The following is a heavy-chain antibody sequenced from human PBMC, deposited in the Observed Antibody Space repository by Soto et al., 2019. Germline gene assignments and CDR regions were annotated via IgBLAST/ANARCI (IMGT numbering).Heavy chain of an antibody. CDR2: ISSSSSTI. J-gene: IGHJ4*02. Sequence: GGSLRLSCAASGFTFSSYSMNWVRQAPGKGLEWVSYISSSSSTIYYADSVKGRFTISRDNAKNSLYLQMNSLRAEDTAVYYCARGPRFYGSGSYYGDYWGQGTLVTVSS. V-gene: IGHV3-48*01. CDR3: ARGPRFYGSGSYYGDY. CDR1: GFTFSSYS. D-gene: IGHD3-10*01.